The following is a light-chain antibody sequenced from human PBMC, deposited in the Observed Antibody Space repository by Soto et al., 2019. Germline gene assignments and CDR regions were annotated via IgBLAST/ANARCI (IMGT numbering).Light chain of an antibody. J-gene: IGKJ1*01. V-gene: IGKV3-15*01. CDR3: QQYNNWWT. CDR1: QSVSSN. Sequence: EIVMTQSPATLSVSPGERATLSSRASQSVSSNLAWYQQKPGQAPRLLISGASTRATGIPARFSGSGSGTEFTLTISSLQSEDFAVYYCQQYNNWWTFGQGTKVEIK. CDR2: GAS.